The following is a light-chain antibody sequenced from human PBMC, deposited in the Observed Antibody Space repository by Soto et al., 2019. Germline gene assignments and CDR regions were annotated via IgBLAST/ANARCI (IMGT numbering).Light chain of an antibody. CDR2: GAS. V-gene: IGKV3-20*01. J-gene: IGKJ5*01. Sequence: EIVLTQSPGTLSLSPGERATLSCRASQSVSSSYLAWYQQKPGQAPRLLIYGASSRATGIPDRFSGSGSGTDFTLTISRLEPGDFAVYYCQQFDTSPPSTFGQGTRLEFK. CDR1: QSVSSSY. CDR3: QQFDTSPPST.